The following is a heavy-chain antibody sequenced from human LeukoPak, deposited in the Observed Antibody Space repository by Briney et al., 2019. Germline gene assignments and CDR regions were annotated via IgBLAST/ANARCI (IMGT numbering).Heavy chain of an antibody. CDR3: ARDRAYYDILTGYYPGWFDP. CDR2: ISNTGDII. V-gene: IGHV3-48*03. CDR1: GFTFSNYE. D-gene: IGHD3-9*01. Sequence: PGGSLRLSCAASGFTFSNYEMNWVRQAPGKGLEWISHISNTGDIIHYADSVEGRFTISRDNAEKSLYLQMNSLRAEDTAVYYCARDRAYYDILTGYYPGWFDPWGQGTLVTVSS. J-gene: IGHJ5*02.